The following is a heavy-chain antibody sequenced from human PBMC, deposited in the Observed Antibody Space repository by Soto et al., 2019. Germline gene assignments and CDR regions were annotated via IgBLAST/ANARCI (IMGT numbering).Heavy chain of an antibody. CDR2: ITGSAGST. Sequence: EVQLLESGGGLVQPGGSLRLSCAASGFTFSSYAMSWVRQAPGKGLEWVSSITGSAGSTYYADSVKGRFTISRDNSKNTLYLQMNILRVEDTAVYYCAKDRNRWLRFDLGYWGQGTLVTVSS. CDR3: AKDRNRWLRFDLGY. J-gene: IGHJ4*02. V-gene: IGHV3-23*01. D-gene: IGHD5-12*01. CDR1: GFTFSSYA.